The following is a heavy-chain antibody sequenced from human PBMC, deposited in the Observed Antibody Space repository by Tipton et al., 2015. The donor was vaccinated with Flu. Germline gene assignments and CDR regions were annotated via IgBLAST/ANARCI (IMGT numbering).Heavy chain of an antibody. J-gene: IGHJ3*02. V-gene: IGHV3-23*01. Sequence: SLRLSCAASGFTFSSYAMSWVRQAPGKGLEWVSAISGSGGSTYYADSVKGRFTISRDNSKNTLYLQMNSLRAEDTAVYYCAKDRVVVVAAEMDAFDIWGQGTMVTVSS. D-gene: IGHD2-15*01. CDR2: ISGSGGST. CDR1: GFTFSSYA. CDR3: AKDRVVVVAAEMDAFDI.